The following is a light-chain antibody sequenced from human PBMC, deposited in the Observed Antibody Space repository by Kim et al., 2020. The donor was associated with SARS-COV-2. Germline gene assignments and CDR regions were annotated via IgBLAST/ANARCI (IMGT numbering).Light chain of an antibody. Sequence: VSPGEGATLSCRASQTIRRSYLAWYQKKPGQAPRLLMYGASSRATGIPDRFSGSGSGTDFTLTISRLEPDDFAVYYCQRYGDLDTFFQRTKVDIK. J-gene: IGKJ2*01. CDR2: GAS. CDR1: QTIRRSY. V-gene: IGKV3-20*01. CDR3: QRYGDLDT.